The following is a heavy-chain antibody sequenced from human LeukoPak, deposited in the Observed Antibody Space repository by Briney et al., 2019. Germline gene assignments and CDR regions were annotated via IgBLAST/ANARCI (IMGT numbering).Heavy chain of an antibody. CDR1: GGSISSSSYY. CDR2: IYYSGST. Sequence: PSETLSLTCTVSGGSISSSSYYWGWIRQPPGKGLEWIGSIYYSGSTYYNPSLTSRVTISVDTSKNQFSLKLSSVTAADTAVYYCARDNRELGDYWGQGTLVTVSS. CDR3: ARDNRELGDY. V-gene: IGHV4-39*07. J-gene: IGHJ4*02. D-gene: IGHD3-10*01.